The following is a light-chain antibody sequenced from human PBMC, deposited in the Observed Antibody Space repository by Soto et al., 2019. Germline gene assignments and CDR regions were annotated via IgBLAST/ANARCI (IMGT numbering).Light chain of an antibody. CDR1: QDISIY. CDR3: QQYDDVPIT. V-gene: IGKV1-33*01. J-gene: IGKJ5*01. Sequence: DIQMTQSPSSLSASVGDRVTITCQASQDISIYLNWYQQKPGKAPKILIYDASTLQTGVPSRFSGSGSRTHFTFTISSLQPEDIATYYCQQYDDVPITFGQGTRLEIK. CDR2: DAS.